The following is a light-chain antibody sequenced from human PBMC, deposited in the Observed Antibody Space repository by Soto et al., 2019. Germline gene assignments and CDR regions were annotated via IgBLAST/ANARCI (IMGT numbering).Light chain of an antibody. Sequence: EIVVTQSPGTLSLSPGERATLICRASQSISTSSLAWYRQKPGQAPRLLIYGASNRATGIPDRFSGSGSGTDFTLTISRLEPEDFAVYYCQQYGSSRTFGQGTKVDIK. J-gene: IGKJ1*01. CDR2: GAS. V-gene: IGKV3-20*01. CDR1: QSISTSS. CDR3: QQYGSSRT.